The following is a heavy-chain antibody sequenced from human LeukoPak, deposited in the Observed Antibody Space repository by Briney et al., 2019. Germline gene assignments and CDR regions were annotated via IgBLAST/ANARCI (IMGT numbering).Heavy chain of an antibody. CDR2: ISWNSGSI. CDR1: GFTFTTYN. Sequence: GGSLRLSCAASGFTFTTYNMNWVRQAPGKGLEWVSGISWNSGSIGYADSVKGRFTISRDNAKNSLYLQMNSLRAEDTALYYCATGGGSRYDYYYYGMDVWGQGTTVTVSS. V-gene: IGHV3-9*01. CDR3: ATGGGSRYDYYYYGMDV. J-gene: IGHJ6*02. D-gene: IGHD2-15*01.